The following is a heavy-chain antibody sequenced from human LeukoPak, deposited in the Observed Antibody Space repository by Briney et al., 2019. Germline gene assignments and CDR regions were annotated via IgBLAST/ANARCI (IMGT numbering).Heavy chain of an antibody. Sequence: GGSLRLSCAASGFTVSSNYMSCVRQAPGKGLEWVSVIYSGGTTHYADSVKGRFTISRDNSKNRLLLQMISLRTEDTAVYYCARVVHYYDSTGLTHDAFDIWGQGTMVTVSS. V-gene: IGHV3-66*02. J-gene: IGHJ3*02. CDR2: IYSGGTT. CDR3: ARVVHYYDSTGLTHDAFDI. CDR1: GFTVSSNY. D-gene: IGHD3-22*01.